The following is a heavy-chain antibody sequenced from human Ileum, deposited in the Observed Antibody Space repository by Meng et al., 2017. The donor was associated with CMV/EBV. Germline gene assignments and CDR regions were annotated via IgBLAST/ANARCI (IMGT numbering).Heavy chain of an antibody. D-gene: IGHD6-19*01. V-gene: IGHV4-34*01. Sequence: SETLSLTCAVYGGSFSGYYWSWIRQPPGKGLEWIGEINHSGSTNYNPSLKSRVTISVDTSKNQFSLKLSSVTAADTAVYYCARDRYSSPHWYYYYGMDVWGQGTTVTVSS. J-gene: IGHJ6*02. CDR3: ARDRYSSPHWYYYYGMDV. CDR2: INHSGST. CDR1: GGSFSGYY.